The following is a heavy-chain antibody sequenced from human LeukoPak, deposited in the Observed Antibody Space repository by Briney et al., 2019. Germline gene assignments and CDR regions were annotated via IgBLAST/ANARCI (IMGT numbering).Heavy chain of an antibody. D-gene: IGHD2-15*01. CDR2: ISGSGGST. J-gene: IGHJ4*02. CDR3: AKVSGGNGY. CDR1: GFTFSTYA. V-gene: IGHV3-23*01. Sequence: PGGSLRLSCAVSGFTFSTYAMSWVRQAPGKGLEWVSAISGSGGSTYYADPVKGRFTISRDNSKNTLYLQMNSLRAEDTAIYYCAKVSGGNGYWGQGTLVTVSS.